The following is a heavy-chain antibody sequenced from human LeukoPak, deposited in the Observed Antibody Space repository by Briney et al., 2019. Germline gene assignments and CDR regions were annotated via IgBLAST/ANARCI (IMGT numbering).Heavy chain of an antibody. J-gene: IGHJ4*02. D-gene: IGHD1-26*01. Sequence: GGSLRPSCPAPGFTSSSYAMHWVRQPPDRGRGGGAVISYDGSNKYYADSVKGRFTISRDNSKNTLYLQMNSLRAEDTAVYYCAKGSSQWELPYYFDYWGQGTLVTVSS. CDR2: ISYDGSNK. CDR1: GFTSSSYA. V-gene: IGHV3-30*18. CDR3: AKGSSQWELPYYFDY.